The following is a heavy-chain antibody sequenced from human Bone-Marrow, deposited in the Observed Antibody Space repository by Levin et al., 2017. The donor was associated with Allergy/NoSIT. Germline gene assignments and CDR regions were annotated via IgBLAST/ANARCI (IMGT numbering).Heavy chain of an antibody. CDR3: AKDRSGSRSKGDLDY. Sequence: GESLKISCAASGYIFSSYGIHWVRQAPGKGLEWVAFISHDGSNEDYLDSVKGRFSVSRDNSKNTLYLQLNSLRVEDTAVFYCAKDRSGSRSKGDLDYWGQGTLVTVSS. D-gene: IGHD3-3*01. J-gene: IGHJ4*02. CDR1: GYIFSSYG. V-gene: IGHV3-30*18. CDR2: ISHDGSNE.